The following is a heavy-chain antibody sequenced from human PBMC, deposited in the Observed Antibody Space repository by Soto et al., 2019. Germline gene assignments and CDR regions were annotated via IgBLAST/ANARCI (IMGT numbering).Heavy chain of an antibody. CDR1: GFIFDDYA. Sequence: EVQLVESGGGLVHPGRSLRLSCAASGFIFDDYAMHWDRQVPGKGLEWVSGINWNGGTTGYGEYVKGRFTISRDNAKNSLYLQMNSLRAEDTALYYCAKGGSAALIAAAGTGHWFDPWGQGTLVTVSS. CDR3: AKGGSAALIAAAGTGHWFDP. D-gene: IGHD6-13*01. CDR2: INWNGGTT. V-gene: IGHV3-9*01. J-gene: IGHJ5*02.